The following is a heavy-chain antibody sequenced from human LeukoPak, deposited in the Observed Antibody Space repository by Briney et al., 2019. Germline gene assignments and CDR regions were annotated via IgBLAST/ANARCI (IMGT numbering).Heavy chain of an antibody. CDR3: ARVKVEFGELSGLDY. D-gene: IGHD3-10*01. Sequence: PSETLSLTCTVSGGSISSYYWSWIRQPAGKGLEWIGRIYTSGSTNYNPSLKSRVTMSVDTSKNQFSLKLSSVTAADTAVYYCARVKVEFGELSGLDYWGQGTLVTVSS. V-gene: IGHV4-4*07. CDR1: GGSISSYY. CDR2: IYTSGST. J-gene: IGHJ4*02.